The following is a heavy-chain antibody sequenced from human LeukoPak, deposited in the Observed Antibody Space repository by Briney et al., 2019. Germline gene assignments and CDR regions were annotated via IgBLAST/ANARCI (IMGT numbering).Heavy chain of an antibody. CDR1: GYTFTVYY. CDR3: AREDGTTIFGVVINYYYYGMDV. CDR2: ISPNSGGT. D-gene: IGHD3-3*01. V-gene: IGHV1-2*02. J-gene: IGHJ6*02. Sequence: ASVKVSCKASGYTFTVYYMHWVRQAPGQGLEWMGWISPNSGGTNYAQKFQGRVTMTRDTSISTAYMELSRLRSDDTAVYYCAREDGTTIFGVVINYYYYGMDVWGQGTTVTVSS.